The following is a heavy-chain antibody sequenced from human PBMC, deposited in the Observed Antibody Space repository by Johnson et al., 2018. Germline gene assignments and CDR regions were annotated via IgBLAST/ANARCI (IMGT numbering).Heavy chain of an antibody. V-gene: IGHV3-30*18. D-gene: IGHD1-26*01. CDR1: GITFSTYG. CDR2: ISYDGSNK. J-gene: IGHJ3*02. Sequence: QVQLVQSGGGVVQPRRSLGLSCAASGITFSTYGMHWVRQAPGKGLEWVAVISYDGSNKNYADSVKGRFTISRDNSKNTLYLQMNSLRAEDTAMYYCAKESGSYYIENAFDIWGQGTMVTVSS. CDR3: AKESGSYYIENAFDI.